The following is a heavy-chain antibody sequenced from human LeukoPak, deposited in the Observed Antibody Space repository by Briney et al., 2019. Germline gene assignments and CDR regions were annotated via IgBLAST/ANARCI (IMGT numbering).Heavy chain of an antibody. D-gene: IGHD2-15*01. V-gene: IGHV1-69*04. CDR2: IIPILGIA. CDR1: GGTFSSYA. J-gene: IGHJ4*02. Sequence: SVKVSCKASGGTFSSYAISWVRQAPGQGLEWMGRIIPILGIANYAQKFQGRVTITADKSTSTAYMEPSSLRSEDTAVYYCARQGSGNGRYYFDYWGQGTLVTVSS. CDR3: ARQGSGNGRYYFDY.